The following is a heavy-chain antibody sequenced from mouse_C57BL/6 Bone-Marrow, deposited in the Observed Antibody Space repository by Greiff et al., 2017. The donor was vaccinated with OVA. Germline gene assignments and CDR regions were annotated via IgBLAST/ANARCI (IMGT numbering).Heavy chain of an antibody. V-gene: IGHV1-39*01. J-gene: IGHJ1*03. CDR3: AREGGTVVAPYWYFDV. D-gene: IGHD1-1*01. Sequence: EVQLQQSGPELVKPGASVKISCKASGYSFTDYNMNWVKQSNGKSLEWIGVINPNYGTTSYNQKFKGKATLTVDQSSSTAYMQLNSLTSEDSAVYYCAREGGTVVAPYWYFDVWGTGTTVTVSS. CDR2: INPNYGTT. CDR1: GYSFTDYN.